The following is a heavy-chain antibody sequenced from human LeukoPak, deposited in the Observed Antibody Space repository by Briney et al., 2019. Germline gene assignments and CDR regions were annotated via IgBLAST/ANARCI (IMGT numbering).Heavy chain of an antibody. CDR2: IKGDGSEK. J-gene: IGHJ5*02. Sequence: PGGSLRLSCAAPGFTFRNYLMSWVRQAPGKGLEWLGNIKGDGSEKRYADSVRGRFTISRDNAQTSLYLQMNSLRAEDTAVYYCARASDPWLQLTWGQGTLVTVSS. D-gene: IGHD5-24*01. CDR3: ARASDPWLQLT. V-gene: IGHV3-7*05. CDR1: GFTFRNYL.